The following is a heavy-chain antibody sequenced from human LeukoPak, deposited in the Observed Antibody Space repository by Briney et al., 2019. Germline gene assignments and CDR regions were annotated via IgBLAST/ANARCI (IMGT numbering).Heavy chain of an antibody. CDR3: AMMHIVATTNYWFAR. D-gene: IGHD5-12*01. CDR2: ISSSSSYT. Sequence: GGSLRHSSAASGFTLSEYYMSWIRQAPGKGLEWVSYISSSSSYTNYADSVKGRFTISRDNAKNSLYLQMNSLRAEDTAVYYCAMMHIVATTNYWFARWGQPSLVTVSS. V-gene: IGHV3-11*03. J-gene: IGHJ5*01. CDR1: GFTLSEYY.